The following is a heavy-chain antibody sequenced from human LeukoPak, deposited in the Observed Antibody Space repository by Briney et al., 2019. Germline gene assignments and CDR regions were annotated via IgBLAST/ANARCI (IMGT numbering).Heavy chain of an antibody. CDR3: ARDHPQVPLDY. CDR1: GYTFTGYY. V-gene: IGHV1-2*02. D-gene: IGHD1-1*01. Sequence: ASVKLSCKASGYTFTGYYMHWVRQAPGQGLEWMGWINPDSGGTNYAQKFQGRVTMTRDTSISTAYMQLSRLSPDDTAVYYCARDHPQVPLDYWGQGTLVTVSS. CDR2: INPDSGGT. J-gene: IGHJ4*02.